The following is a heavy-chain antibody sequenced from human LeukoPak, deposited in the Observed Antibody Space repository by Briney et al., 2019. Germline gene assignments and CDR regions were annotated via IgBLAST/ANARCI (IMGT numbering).Heavy chain of an antibody. CDR3: ARDCGWAFDY. Sequence: PGRSLRLSCAASGFAFSSYGMHWVRQAPGKGLEWVAVIWYDGSNKYYADSVKGRFTISRDNSKNTLYLQMNSLRAEDTAVYYCARDCGWAFDYWGQGTLVTVSS. CDR2: IWYDGSNK. J-gene: IGHJ4*02. CDR1: GFAFSSYG. V-gene: IGHV3-33*01. D-gene: IGHD6-19*01.